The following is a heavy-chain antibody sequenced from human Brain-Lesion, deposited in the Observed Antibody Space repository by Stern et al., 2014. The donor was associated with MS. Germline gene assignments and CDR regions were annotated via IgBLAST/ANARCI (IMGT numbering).Heavy chain of an antibody. CDR1: GFTFSTYA. J-gene: IGHJ4*02. V-gene: IGHV3-30-3*01. CDR2: VSYDGTQR. Sequence: VASGGGVVQPGRSLSLSCVASGFTFSTYAMHWVRQAPGKGLEWVAFVSYDGTQRNSTDSVKARFTISRDNSKNTLYLHMNSLREEDTAVYFCARGGRGVGLEYWGQGALVTVSS. D-gene: IGHD3-10*01. CDR3: ARGGRGVGLEY.